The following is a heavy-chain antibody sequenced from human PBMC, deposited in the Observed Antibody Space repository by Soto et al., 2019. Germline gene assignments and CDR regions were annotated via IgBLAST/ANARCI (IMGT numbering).Heavy chain of an antibody. V-gene: IGHV3-53*01. J-gene: IGHJ6*02. CDR1: GFTVSSNY. CDR2: TYSGGRT. CDR3: ARVVSYYVHAMDV. Sequence: EVQLVESGGGLIQPGGSLRLSCAATGFTVSSNYMNWVRQAPGKGPEWVSVTYSGGRTYYADSVKGRFAVSRDSSKNTLYLQMHSLRAEDTAVYYCARVVSYYVHAMDVWGQGTTVTVSS.